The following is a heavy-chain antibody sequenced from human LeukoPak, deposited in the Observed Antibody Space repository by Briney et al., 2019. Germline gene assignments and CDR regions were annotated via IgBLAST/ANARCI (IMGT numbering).Heavy chain of an antibody. CDR2: ISGSGGST. D-gene: IGHD1-26*01. Sequence: GGSLRLSCAASGFTFSSYAMSWVRQAPGKGLEWVSAISGSGGSTYYADSVKGRFTISRDNSKNTLYLQMNSLRAEDTAVYYCAKDFGDGGSYFILAGGYFDYWGQGTLVTVSS. J-gene: IGHJ4*02. CDR3: AKDFGDGGSYFILAGGYFDY. CDR1: GFTFSSYA. V-gene: IGHV3-23*01.